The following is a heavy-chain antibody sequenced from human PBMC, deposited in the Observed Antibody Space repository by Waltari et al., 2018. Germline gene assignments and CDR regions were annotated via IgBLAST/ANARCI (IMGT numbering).Heavy chain of an antibody. CDR1: AFPLSSFW. CDR2: IKQDGSEK. J-gene: IGHJ4*02. D-gene: IGHD6-19*01. CDR3: ATSGWYCFDY. V-gene: IGHV3-7*01. Sequence: EVQLVESGGGLVQPGGSLRLSCSASAFPLSSFWMTWVRQPPGKGLEWVAGIKQDGSEKDYADSVKGRFTISRDNAKNSLYLQMNSLRAEDTAVYYCATSGWYCFDYWGQGTLVTVSS.